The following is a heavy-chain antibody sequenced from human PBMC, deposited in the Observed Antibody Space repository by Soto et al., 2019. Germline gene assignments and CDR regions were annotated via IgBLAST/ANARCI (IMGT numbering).Heavy chain of an antibody. V-gene: IGHV3-7*01. CDR3: VRDIRGSSSTK. CDR1: GFTFSSYW. D-gene: IGHD6-13*01. J-gene: IGHJ4*02. CDR2: INQDGSSK. Sequence: EVQLVESGGGLVQPGGSLRLSCAASGFTFSSYWMSWVRQAPGKGLGWVATINQDGSSKSYVDSVKGLFTISRDNAKNSLYLQMNALRAEDTAVYYCVRDIRGSSSTKWGQGTLLTVSS.